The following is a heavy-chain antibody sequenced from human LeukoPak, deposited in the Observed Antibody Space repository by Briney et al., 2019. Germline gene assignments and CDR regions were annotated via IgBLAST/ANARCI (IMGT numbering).Heavy chain of an antibody. Sequence: SETLSLTCTVSGGSISSSSYYWGWIRQPPGKGLEWIGIIYYSGSTYYNPSLKSRVTISVDTSKNQFSLKLSSVTAADTAVYYCARDLPGEDDAFDIWGQGTMVTASS. CDR1: GGSISSSSYY. V-gene: IGHV4-39*02. J-gene: IGHJ3*02. D-gene: IGHD7-27*01. CDR3: ARDLPGEDDAFDI. CDR2: IYYSGST.